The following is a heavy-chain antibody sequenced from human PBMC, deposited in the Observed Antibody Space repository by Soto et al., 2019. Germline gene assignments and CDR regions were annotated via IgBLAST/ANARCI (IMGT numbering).Heavy chain of an antibody. CDR3: ARAGFYYGSGSYGYGMDF. V-gene: IGHV3-64*07. J-gene: IGHJ6*02. CDR2: ISPNGGST. Sequence: EVQLVESGGGLVQPGGSLRLSCAASGFSFSSYAMHWVRQAPGKGLEYVSVISPNGGSTYYSDSVKGRFTISRDNSKNTLYLQMGSVRAEDMAVYYCARAGFYYGSGSYGYGMDFWGQGTSVTVSS. CDR1: GFSFSSYA. D-gene: IGHD3-10*01.